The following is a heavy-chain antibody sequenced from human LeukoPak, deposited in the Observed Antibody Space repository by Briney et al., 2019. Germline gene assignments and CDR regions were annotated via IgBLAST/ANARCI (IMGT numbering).Heavy chain of an antibody. D-gene: IGHD3-10*01. CDR1: GFTFSSYA. CDR2: ISGSGGST. V-gene: IGHV3-23*01. J-gene: IGHJ4*02. Sequence: PGGSLRLSCAASGFTFSSYATSWVRQAPGKGLEWVSAISGSGGSTYYADSVKGRFTISRDNSKSTLYLQMNSLTAEDTAVYYCAKRYYYGSGSFDYWGQGTLVTVSS. CDR3: AKRYYYGSGSFDY.